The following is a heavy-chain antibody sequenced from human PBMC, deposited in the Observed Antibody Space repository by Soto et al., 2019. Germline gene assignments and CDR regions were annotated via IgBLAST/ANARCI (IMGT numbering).Heavy chain of an antibody. CDR2: IWYDGSNK. J-gene: IGHJ4*02. CDR3: AKDLRTYVN. V-gene: IGHV3-33*06. D-gene: IGHD3-16*01. Sequence: PGGSLRLSCAASGFTFSSYGMHWVRQAPGKGLEWVAVIWYDGSNKYYADSVKGRFTISRDNSKNTLYLQMNSLRAEDTAVYYCAKDLRTYVNWGQGTLVTVSS. CDR1: GFTFSSYG.